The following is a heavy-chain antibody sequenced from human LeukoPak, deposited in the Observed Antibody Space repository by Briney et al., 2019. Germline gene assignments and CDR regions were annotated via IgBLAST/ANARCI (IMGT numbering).Heavy chain of an antibody. CDR1: GFTFRSYG. D-gene: IGHD1-26*01. Sequence: GRSLRLSCAASGFTFRSYGMHWVRQAPGKGLEWVAVISYDGSNKYYADSVKGRFTISRDNSKNTLYLQMNSLRAEDTAVYYCAKDTGWELPESDYYYYYGMDVWGQGTTVTVSS. CDR2: ISYDGSNK. CDR3: AKDTGWELPESDYYYYYGMDV. J-gene: IGHJ6*02. V-gene: IGHV3-30*18.